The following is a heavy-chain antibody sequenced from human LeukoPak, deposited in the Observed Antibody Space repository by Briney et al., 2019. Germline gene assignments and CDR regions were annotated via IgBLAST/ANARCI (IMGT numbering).Heavy chain of an antibody. D-gene: IGHD6-13*01. V-gene: IGHV1-69*06. CDR2: IIPIFGTA. Sequence: GASVKVSCKASGYTFTGYYMHWVRQAPGQGLEWMGGIIPIFGTANYAQKFQGRVTITADKSTSTAYMELSSLRSEDTAVYYCARAGIAIYNWFDPWGQGTLVTVSS. CDR3: ARAGIAIYNWFDP. J-gene: IGHJ5*02. CDR1: GYTFTGYY.